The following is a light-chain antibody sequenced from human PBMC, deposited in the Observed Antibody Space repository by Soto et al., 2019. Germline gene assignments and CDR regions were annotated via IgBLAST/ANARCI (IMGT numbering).Light chain of an antibody. Sequence: EIVLTQSPGTLSLSPGERATLSCKASQSVTSRYLAWYQQKPGLAPRLLIYGASSRATGIPDRFSGSGSGTDFTLTISRLEPEDFAVYFCQQYNNSPEYTFGQGTKLEIK. CDR2: GAS. CDR1: QSVTSRY. V-gene: IGKV3-20*01. J-gene: IGKJ2*01. CDR3: QQYNNSPEYT.